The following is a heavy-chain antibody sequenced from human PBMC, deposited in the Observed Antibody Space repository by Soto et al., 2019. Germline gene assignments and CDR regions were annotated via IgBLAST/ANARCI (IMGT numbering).Heavy chain of an antibody. D-gene: IGHD3-22*01. CDR2: IIPNLGMA. CDR3: ARGKYCVTTTCYSHFDC. V-gene: IGHV1-69*02. CDR1: GGALSSYT. Sequence: SVKVSCKASGGALSSYTFSWVRQAPGQGLEWMGRIIPNLGMANYAQQFQGRVTITADKSTSTAYMELSSLRSEDTAVYYCARGKYCVTTTCYSHFDCWGQGALVTVSS. J-gene: IGHJ4*02.